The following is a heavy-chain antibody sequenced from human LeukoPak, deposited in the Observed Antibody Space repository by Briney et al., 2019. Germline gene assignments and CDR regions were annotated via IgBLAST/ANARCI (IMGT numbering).Heavy chain of an antibody. CDR1: GYTFTSYG. Sequence: ASVKVSCKASGYTFTSYGISWVRQAPGQGLEWMGWISAYNGNTNYAQKLQGRVTMTTDTSTSTAYMELRSLRSDDTAVYYCARDHPEQWLVQGDAFDIWGRGTMVTVSS. CDR3: ARDHPEQWLVQGDAFDI. V-gene: IGHV1-18*01. D-gene: IGHD6-19*01. CDR2: ISAYNGNT. J-gene: IGHJ3*02.